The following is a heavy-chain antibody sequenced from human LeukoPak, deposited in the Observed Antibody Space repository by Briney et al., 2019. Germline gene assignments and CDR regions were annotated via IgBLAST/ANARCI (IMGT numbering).Heavy chain of an antibody. V-gene: IGHV3-21*01. J-gene: IGHJ4*02. CDR2: ISSSSSYI. CDR3: AREGVGYYGSGSYTR. D-gene: IGHD3-10*01. Sequence: GGSLRLSCAASGITFSSYSMSWVRQAPGKGLEWVSSISSSSSYIYYADSVKGRFTISRDNAKNSLYLQMNSLRAEDTAVYYCAREGVGYYGSGSYTRWGQGTLVTVSS. CDR1: GITFSSYS.